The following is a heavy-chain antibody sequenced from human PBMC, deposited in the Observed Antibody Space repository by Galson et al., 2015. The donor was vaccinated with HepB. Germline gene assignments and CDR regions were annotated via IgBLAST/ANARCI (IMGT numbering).Heavy chain of an antibody. V-gene: IGHV1-46*03. CDR2: INPSGGST. Sequence: SVKVSCKASGYTITSYYMHWVRQAPGQGLEWMGIINPSGGSTSYAQKFQGRVTMTRDTSTSTVYMELSSLRSEDTAVYYCARDPYSPYGGNSGGWDYWGQGTLVTVSS. CDR3: ARDPYSPYGGNSGGWDY. D-gene: IGHD4-23*01. CDR1: GYTITSYY. J-gene: IGHJ4*02.